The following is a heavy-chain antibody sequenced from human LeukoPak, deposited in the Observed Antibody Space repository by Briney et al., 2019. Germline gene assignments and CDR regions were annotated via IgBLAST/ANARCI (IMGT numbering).Heavy chain of an antibody. CDR3: ARSLGILYYYYYMDV. CDR2: INHSGST. J-gene: IGHJ6*03. D-gene: IGHD2-21*01. Sequence: SETLSLTCAVYGGSFSGYYWSWIRQPPGKGLEWIGEINHSGSTNYNPSLKSRVTISVDTSKNQFSLKLSSVTAADTAVYYCARSLGILYYYYYMDVWGKGTTVTISS. CDR1: GGSFSGYY. V-gene: IGHV4-34*01.